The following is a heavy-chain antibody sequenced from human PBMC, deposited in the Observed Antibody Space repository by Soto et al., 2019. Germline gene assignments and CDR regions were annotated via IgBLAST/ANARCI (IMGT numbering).Heavy chain of an antibody. J-gene: IGHJ6*03. D-gene: IGHD3-10*01. V-gene: IGHV1-69*02. CDR1: GGTFSSYT. CDR3: ATDTITMVRGVIINLYYYSYYMDV. Sequence: QVQLVQSGAEVKKPGSSVKVSCKASGGTFSSYTISWVRQAPGQGLEWMGRIIPILGIANYAQKFQGRVTITADKATSTAYMELSSLRSEDTAVYYCATDTITMVRGVIINLYYYSYYMDVWGKGTTVTVSS. CDR2: IIPILGIA.